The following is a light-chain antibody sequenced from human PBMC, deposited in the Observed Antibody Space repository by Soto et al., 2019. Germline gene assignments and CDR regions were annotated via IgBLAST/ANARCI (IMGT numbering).Light chain of an antibody. Sequence: QSALTQPASLSGSPGQSITISCTGSSSDVGYYNYVSWYQQHPGKAPKLMIYEVSNRPSGVSNRFSGSKSGNTASLTISGLQAEDEADYYCSSYTRSSTLVFGGGTKLTVL. V-gene: IGLV2-14*01. CDR3: SSYTRSSTLV. CDR2: EVS. CDR1: SSDVGYYNY. J-gene: IGLJ3*02.